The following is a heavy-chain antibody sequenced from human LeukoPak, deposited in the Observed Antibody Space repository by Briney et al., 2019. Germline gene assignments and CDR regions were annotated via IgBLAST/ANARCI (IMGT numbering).Heavy chain of an antibody. CDR3: ASTHIGTDAFDI. CDR2: INPSGGST. V-gene: IGHV1-46*01. J-gene: IGHJ3*02. D-gene: IGHD3-10*02. CDR1: GYTFTSYY. Sequence: GASVKVSCKASGYTFTSYYMHWVRQAPGQGLEWMGIINPSGGSTSYAQKFQGRVTMTRDTSTSTVYMELSSLRSEDTAVYYCASTHIGTDAFDIWGQGTMVTVSS.